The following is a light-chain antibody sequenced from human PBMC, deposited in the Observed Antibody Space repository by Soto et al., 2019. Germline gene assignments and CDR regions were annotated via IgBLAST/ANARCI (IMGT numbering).Light chain of an antibody. J-gene: IGLJ2*01. V-gene: IGLV1-44*01. CDR1: SSNIGRNP. Sequence: QSVLTQPPSASGTPGQRVTISCSGSSSNIGRNPVNWYQHLPGTAPKLLIYTSNQRPSGVPDRFSGSKSGTSASLAISGLLSEDEADYYCGAWDDSLNGIFFGGGTKLTVL. CDR2: TSN. CDR3: GAWDDSLNGIF.